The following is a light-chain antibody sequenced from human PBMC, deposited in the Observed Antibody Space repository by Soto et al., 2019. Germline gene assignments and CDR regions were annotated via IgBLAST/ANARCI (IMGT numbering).Light chain of an antibody. CDR2: DAS. CDR3: QQGTDWPRT. J-gene: IGKJ1*01. V-gene: IGKV3-11*01. CDR1: QSVSSY. Sequence: EIVLTQSPGTLSLSPGERATLSCRASQSVSSYLAWYQQKPGQAPRLLIYDASNRATGIPARFSGSGSGTDFTLTISSLETEDFALYYCQQGTDWPRTFGQGTKVDIK.